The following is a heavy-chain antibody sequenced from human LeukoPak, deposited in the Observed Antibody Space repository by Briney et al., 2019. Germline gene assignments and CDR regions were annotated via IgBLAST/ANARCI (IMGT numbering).Heavy chain of an antibody. J-gene: IGHJ3*02. D-gene: IGHD3-22*01. V-gene: IGHV4-59*01. CDR1: GGSISSYY. CDR2: ISYSGST. CDR3: AREAPYYDSTGYYHAFDI. Sequence: SETLSLTCAVSGGSISSYYWNWIRQPPGKGLEWIGYISYSGSTNGNPSLKSRLTISVDTSKNQFSLKLSSVTAADTAVCYCAREAPYYDSTGYYHAFDIWGQGTMVTVSS.